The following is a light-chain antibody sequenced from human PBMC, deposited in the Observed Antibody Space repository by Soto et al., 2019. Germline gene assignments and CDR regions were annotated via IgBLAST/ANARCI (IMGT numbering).Light chain of an antibody. J-gene: IGKJ1*01. V-gene: IGKV3-20*01. CDR2: GAS. CDR1: QSVTNSY. Sequence: EIVLTQSPGTLSLSPGERATLSCRASQSVTNSYLAWYQQKPGQAPWLLIYGASSRATGIPDRFSGSGSGTDFALTISRLEPEDFAVYHCQQYGGSPWTFGQGTKVEIK. CDR3: QQYGGSPWT.